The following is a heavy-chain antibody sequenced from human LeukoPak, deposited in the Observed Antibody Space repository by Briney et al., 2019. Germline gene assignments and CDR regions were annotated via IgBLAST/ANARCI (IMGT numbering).Heavy chain of an antibody. CDR1: GFTFSSYS. D-gene: IGHD5-24*01. J-gene: IGHJ4*02. CDR3: AKDADGWVSDF. V-gene: IGHV3-21*01. CDR2: ISSSSSYI. Sequence: GGSLRLSCAASGFTFSSYSMNWVRQAPGKGLEWVSSISSSSSYIYYADSVKGRFTISRDNAKNSLYLQMNSLRAEDTAVFYCAKDADGWVSDFWGQGTLVTVSS.